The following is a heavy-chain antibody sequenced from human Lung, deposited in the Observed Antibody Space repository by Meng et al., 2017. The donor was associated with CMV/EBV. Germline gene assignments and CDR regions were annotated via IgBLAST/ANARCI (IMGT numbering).Heavy chain of an antibody. V-gene: IGHV1-2*02. J-gene: IGHJ4*02. CDR2: INPYSGDT. Sequence: AXLXVSXXASGYTFTDFYIHWVRLAPGQGLEWMGRINPYSGDTHFAQNFQGRVTMNRDTSISTAYMELTSLKSDDTAIYYCARDPSASVWSGYHEYWGQGAXVTVSS. D-gene: IGHD3-3*01. CDR1: GYTFTDFY. CDR3: ARDPSASVWSGYHEY.